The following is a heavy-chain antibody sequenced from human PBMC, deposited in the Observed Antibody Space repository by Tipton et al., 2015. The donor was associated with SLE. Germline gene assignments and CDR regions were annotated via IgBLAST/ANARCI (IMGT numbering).Heavy chain of an antibody. Sequence: TLSLTCTVSGGSISTSDFYWGWIRQPPGKGLEWIGSIFYSGSTYYNPSLKSRVTISIGTSKNQLSLELSSVTAADTAVYYCARGVAYYFDSGAFDVWGQGTMVTVSS. CDR2: IFYSGST. J-gene: IGHJ3*01. D-gene: IGHD3-22*01. CDR1: GGSISTSDFY. V-gene: IGHV4-39*07. CDR3: ARGVAYYFDSGAFDV.